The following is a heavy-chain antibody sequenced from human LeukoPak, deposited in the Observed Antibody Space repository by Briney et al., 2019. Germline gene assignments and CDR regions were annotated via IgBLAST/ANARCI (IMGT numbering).Heavy chain of an antibody. J-gene: IGHJ4*02. Sequence: GRSLRLSCAASGFTFSSYAMHWVRQAPGKGLEWVAVISYDGSNKYYADSVKGRFTISRDNSKNTLYLQMNSLRAEDTAVYYCAKDGRGGVRGVPYYFDYWGQGTLVTVSS. CDR3: AKDGRGGVRGVPYYFDY. D-gene: IGHD3-10*02. CDR1: GFTFSSYA. V-gene: IGHV3-30-3*01. CDR2: ISYDGSNK.